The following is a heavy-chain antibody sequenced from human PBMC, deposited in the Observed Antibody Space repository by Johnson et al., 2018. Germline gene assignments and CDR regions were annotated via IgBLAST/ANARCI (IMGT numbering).Heavy chain of an antibody. CDR2: IRSKANSFAT. D-gene: IGHD2-15*01. CDR3: TRPPGGEWWFPGVGFDP. J-gene: IGHJ5*02. Sequence: VQLQESGGGLVQPGGSLRLSCAASGFSFSDSTMHWVRQASGNGLEWIGRIRSKANSFATAYAASVKGRFTISRDDSKNTAYLVMKGLKTEDTTVYFCTRPPGGEWWFPGVGFDPWGQGTLVTVSS. CDR1: GFSFSDST. V-gene: IGHV3-73*02.